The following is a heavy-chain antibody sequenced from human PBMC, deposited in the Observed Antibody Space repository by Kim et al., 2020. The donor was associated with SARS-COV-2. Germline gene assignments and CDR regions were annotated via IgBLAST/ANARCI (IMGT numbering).Heavy chain of an antibody. CDR2: INWDGRST. J-gene: IGHJ4*01. D-gene: IGHD1-26*01. Sequence: GGSLRLSCITSGFTFDDYGMSWVRQAPGKGLEWVSTINWDGRSTGYADSVQGRFTISRDNVSNSLFLEMGSLRDDDTALYYCARADSGRPYSGHYSDY. V-gene: IGHV3-20*04. CDR1: GFTFDDYG. CDR3: ARADSGRPYSGHYSDY.